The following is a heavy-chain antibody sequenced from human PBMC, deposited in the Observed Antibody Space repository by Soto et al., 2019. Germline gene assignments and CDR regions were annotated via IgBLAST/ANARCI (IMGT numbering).Heavy chain of an antibody. Sequence: HPGGSLRLSCAASGFTFSSYAMSWVRQAPGKGLEWVSAISGSGGSTYYADSVKGRFTISRDNSKNTLFLQMNSLRAEDTAVFYCVKAIVESTVRTRAFDIWGQGTMVTVSS. J-gene: IGHJ3*02. CDR1: GFTFSSYA. D-gene: IGHD1-26*01. CDR3: VKAIVESTVRTRAFDI. CDR2: ISGSGGST. V-gene: IGHV3-23*01.